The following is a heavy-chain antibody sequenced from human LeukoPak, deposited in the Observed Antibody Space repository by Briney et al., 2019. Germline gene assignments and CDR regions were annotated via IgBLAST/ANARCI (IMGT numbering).Heavy chain of an antibody. CDR2: FNHSGST. Sequence: SETLSLTCAVYGGSFSGYYWSWIRQPPGKGLEWIGEFNHSGSTNYNPSLKSRVTISVDTSKNQFSLKLSSVTAADTAVYYCARGHYDSSGYYEYYFDYWGQGTLVTVSS. CDR3: ARGHYDSSGYYEYYFDY. J-gene: IGHJ4*02. V-gene: IGHV4-34*01. D-gene: IGHD3-22*01. CDR1: GGSFSGYY.